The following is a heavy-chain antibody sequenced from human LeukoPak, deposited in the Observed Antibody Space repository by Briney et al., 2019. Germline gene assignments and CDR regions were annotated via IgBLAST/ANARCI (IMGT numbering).Heavy chain of an antibody. V-gene: IGHV1-69*06. Sequence: ASVKVSCKASGYTFTDYYIHWVRQAPGQGLEWMGGIIPIFGTANYAQKFQGRVTITADKSTSTAYMELSSLRSEDTAVYYCARVPSGYRYGYYYYYMDVWGQGTTVTVSS. D-gene: IGHD5-18*01. CDR1: GYTFTDYY. J-gene: IGHJ6*03. CDR2: IIPIFGTA. CDR3: ARVPSGYRYGYYYYYMDV.